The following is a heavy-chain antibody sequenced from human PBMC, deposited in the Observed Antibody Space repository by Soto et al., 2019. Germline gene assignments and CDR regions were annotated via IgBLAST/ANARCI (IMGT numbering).Heavy chain of an antibody. Sequence: LRLSCAASGFTFSSYGMHWVRQAPGKGLEWVALVSYHGTNKYYGDSVNGRFTISRDNSKNTLYLQMNSLRAEDTAVYYCARGLPYDSSGYFFDYWGQGTLVTVSS. D-gene: IGHD3-22*01. J-gene: IGHJ4*02. CDR3: ARGLPYDSSGYFFDY. V-gene: IGHV3-30*03. CDR1: GFTFSSYG. CDR2: VSYHGTNK.